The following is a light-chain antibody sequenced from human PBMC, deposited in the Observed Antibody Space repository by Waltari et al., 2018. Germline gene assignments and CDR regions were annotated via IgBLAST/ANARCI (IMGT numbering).Light chain of an antibody. CDR1: SSDVGGYNY. CDR2: DVS. CDR3: SSYTSSSTPYV. J-gene: IGLJ1*01. V-gene: IGLV2-14*03. Sequence: QSALTQPASVSGSPGQSITISCTGTSSDVGGYNYVSWYQQHPGKAPKLMIYDVSNRPSVVSNRFSGSKSGNTASRTISGLQAEDEADDYCSSYTSSSTPYVFGTGTKVTVL.